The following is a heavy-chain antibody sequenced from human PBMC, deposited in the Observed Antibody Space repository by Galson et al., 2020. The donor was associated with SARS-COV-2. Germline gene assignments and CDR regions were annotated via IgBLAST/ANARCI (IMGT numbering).Heavy chain of an antibody. D-gene: IGHD5-18*01. CDR2: ISYDGSNK. J-gene: IGHJ6*02. CDR1: GFTFSSYA. V-gene: IGHV3-30-3*01. CDR3: ARDRIQLWPYYYYGMDV. Sequence: GGSLRLSCAASGFTFSSYAMHWVRQAPGKGLEWVAVISYDGSNKYYADSVKGRFTISRDNSKNTLYLQMNSLRAEDTAVYYCARDRIQLWPYYYYGMDVWGQGTTVTVSS.